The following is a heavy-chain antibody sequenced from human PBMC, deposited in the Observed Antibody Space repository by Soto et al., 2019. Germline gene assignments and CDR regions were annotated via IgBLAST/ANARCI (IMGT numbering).Heavy chain of an antibody. J-gene: IGHJ4*02. CDR1: GFTFSSYG. V-gene: IGHV3-30*18. CDR2: ISYDGSNK. Sequence: GGSLRLSCAASGFTFSSYGMHWVRQAPGKGLEWVAVISYDGSNKYYVDSVKGRFTISRDTAKNSLYLQMNSLRVEDTAVYYCAKGRGVDYWGQGTPVTVSS. CDR3: AKGRGVDY.